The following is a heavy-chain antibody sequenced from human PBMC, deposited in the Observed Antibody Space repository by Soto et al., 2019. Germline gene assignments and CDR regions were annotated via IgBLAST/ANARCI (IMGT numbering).Heavy chain of an antibody. D-gene: IGHD3-16*01. CDR3: ARVGVGHYEFDY. J-gene: IGHJ4*02. Sequence: EVQLVESGGALVQPGGSLRLSCAASGFTFSSYWMHWGRQAPGEGLVWVSRIKTDGSSTSYEDSVKGRFTISRDNAKNTMYLQMNSLRAEDTAVYYCARVGVGHYEFDYWGQGTLVTVSS. CDR2: IKTDGSST. CDR1: GFTFSSYW. V-gene: IGHV3-74*01.